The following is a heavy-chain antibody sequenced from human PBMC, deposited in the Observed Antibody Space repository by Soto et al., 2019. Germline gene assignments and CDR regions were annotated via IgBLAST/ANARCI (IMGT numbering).Heavy chain of an antibody. Sequence: SETLSLTCAVYGGSFSGYYWSWIRQPPGKGLEWIGEINHSGSTNYNPSLKSRVTISVDTSKNQFSLKLSSVTAADTAVYYCARVHYYDSSGYYYPWFDPWGQGTLVTVSS. CDR2: INHSGST. CDR3: ARVHYYDSSGYYYPWFDP. V-gene: IGHV4-34*01. CDR1: GGSFSGYY. D-gene: IGHD3-22*01. J-gene: IGHJ5*02.